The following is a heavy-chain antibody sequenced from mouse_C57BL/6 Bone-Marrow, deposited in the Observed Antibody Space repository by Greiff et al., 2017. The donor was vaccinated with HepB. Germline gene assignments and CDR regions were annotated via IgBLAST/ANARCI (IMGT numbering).Heavy chain of an antibody. V-gene: IGHV1-54*01. CDR2: INPGSGGT. CDR1: GYAFTNYL. D-gene: IGHD3-1*01. J-gene: IGHJ3*01. CDR3: ARSGNRAY. Sequence: VHLVESGAELVRPGTSVKVSCKASGYAFTNYLIEWVKQRPGQGLEWIGVINPGSGGTNYNEKFKGKATLTADKSSSTAYMQLSSLTSEDSAVYFCARSGNRAYWGQGTLVTVSA.